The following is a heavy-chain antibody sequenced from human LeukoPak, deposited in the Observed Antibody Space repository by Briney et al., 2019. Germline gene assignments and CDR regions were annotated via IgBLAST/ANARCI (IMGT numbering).Heavy chain of an antibody. J-gene: IGHJ6*04. D-gene: IGHD3-10*01. CDR3: ASGVNYYGSTSDV. Sequence: QPGGSLRLSCAASGFTFSSYAMHWVRQAPGKGLEWVAVITYDGSNKYYADSVKGRFTISRDNSKNTLYLQMNSLRAEDPAVYYCASGVNYYGSTSDVWGKGTTVTVSS. V-gene: IGHV3-30*04. CDR2: ITYDGSNK. CDR1: GFTFSSYA.